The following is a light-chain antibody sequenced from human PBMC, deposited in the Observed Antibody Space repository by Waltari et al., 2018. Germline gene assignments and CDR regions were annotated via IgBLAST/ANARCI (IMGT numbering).Light chain of an antibody. J-gene: IGLJ3*02. Sequence: QSALTQPRSVSGSPGQSVTISCPGPHTDVGGYNYVSWFQHHPGKAPKLILYDVRHRPSGVPDRFSGSKSANTASLTISGLQTDDEAHYYCCSYGGNFLWVFGGGTKLTVL. CDR2: DVR. V-gene: IGLV2-11*01. CDR1: HTDVGGYNY. CDR3: CSYGGNFLWV.